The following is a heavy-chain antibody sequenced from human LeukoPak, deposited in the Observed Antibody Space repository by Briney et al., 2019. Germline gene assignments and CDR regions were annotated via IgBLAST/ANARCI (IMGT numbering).Heavy chain of an antibody. CDR1: GFTFNTYG. D-gene: IGHD6-25*01. J-gene: IGHJ4*02. CDR2: IRYDGGNK. CDR3: AKGAAPLPGVYFDY. V-gene: IGHV3-30*02. Sequence: GGSLRLSCAASGFTFNTYGMHWVRQAPGKGLEWVAFIRYDGGNKYYADSVKGRFTISRDNSKNTLYLQMNSLRAEDTAVYYCAKGAAPLPGVYFDYWGQGTLVTVSS.